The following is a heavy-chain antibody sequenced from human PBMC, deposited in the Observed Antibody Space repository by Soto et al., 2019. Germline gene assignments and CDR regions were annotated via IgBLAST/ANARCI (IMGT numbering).Heavy chain of an antibody. CDR1: GGSMSSYY. D-gene: IGHD4-17*01. CDR2: IYYSGST. J-gene: IGHJ4*02. Sequence: QVQLQESGPGLVKPSETLSLSCTVSGGSMSSYYWSWIRQPPGKGLEWIGYIYYSGSTNYNRSLKRRVTVSVDTSKNQFSLKLSSVTAADTAVYYCARGSEGGTVTPFDYWGQGTLVTVSS. V-gene: IGHV4-59*01. CDR3: ARGSEGGTVTPFDY.